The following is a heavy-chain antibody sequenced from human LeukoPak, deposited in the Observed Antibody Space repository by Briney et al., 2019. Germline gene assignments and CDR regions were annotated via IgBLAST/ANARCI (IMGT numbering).Heavy chain of an antibody. CDR1: GGSFSGYY. J-gene: IGHJ6*02. CDR3: ASSRSILLWFGEKGGMDV. CDR2: INHSGST. Sequence: SETLSLTCAVYGGSFSGYYWSWIRQPPGKGPEWIGEINHSGSTNYNPSLKSRVTISVDTPKNQFSLKLSSVTAADTAVYYCASSRSILLWFGEKGGMDVWGQGTTVTVSS. V-gene: IGHV4-34*01. D-gene: IGHD3-10*01.